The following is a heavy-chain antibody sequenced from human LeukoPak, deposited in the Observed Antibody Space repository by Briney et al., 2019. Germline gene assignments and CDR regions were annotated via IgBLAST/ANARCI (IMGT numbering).Heavy chain of an antibody. CDR3: ARDHQFLNLGSPPGDYYYGMDV. CDR1: GYTFTSYG. CDR2: ISAYNGNT. V-gene: IGHV1-18*01. Sequence: GASVKVSCKASGYTFTSYGISWVRQAPGQGLEWMGWISAYNGNTNYAQKLQGRVTMTTDTSTSTAYMELRSLRSDDTAVYYCARDHQFLNLGSPPGDYYYGMDVWGQGTTVTVSS. D-gene: IGHD2/OR15-2a*01. J-gene: IGHJ6*02.